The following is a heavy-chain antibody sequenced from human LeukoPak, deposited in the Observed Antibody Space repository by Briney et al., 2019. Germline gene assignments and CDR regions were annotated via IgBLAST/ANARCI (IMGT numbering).Heavy chain of an antibody. J-gene: IGHJ6*02. V-gene: IGHV7-4-1*02. CDR1: GGTFSSYA. CDR3: ARDESYYDSSGYYYYGMDV. CDR2: INTNTGNP. D-gene: IGHD3-22*01. Sequence: GASVKVSCKASGGTFSSYAISWVRQAPGQGLEWMGWINTNTGNPTYAQGFTGRFVFSLDTSVSTAYLQISSLKAEDTAVYYCARDESYYDSSGYYYYGMDVWGQGTTVTVSS.